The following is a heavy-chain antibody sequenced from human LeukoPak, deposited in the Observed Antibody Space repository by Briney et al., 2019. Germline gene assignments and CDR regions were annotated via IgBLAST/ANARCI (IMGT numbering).Heavy chain of an antibody. J-gene: IGHJ3*02. CDR1: GFTVSSSD. CDR3: ARPLSIVGATIGAFDI. Sequence: GGSLRLSCAASGFTVSSSDMTWVRQAPGKGLEWVAVIWYDGSNGYYADSVKGRFTISRDNSKNTLYLQMNSLRAEDTAVYYCARPLSIVGATIGAFDIWGQGTMVTVSS. CDR2: IWYDGSNG. V-gene: IGHV3-33*08. D-gene: IGHD1-26*01.